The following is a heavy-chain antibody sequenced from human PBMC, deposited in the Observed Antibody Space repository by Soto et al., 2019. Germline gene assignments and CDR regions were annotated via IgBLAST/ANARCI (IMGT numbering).Heavy chain of an antibody. Sequence: GASVKVSCKASGYTFTSYYMHWVRQAPGQGLEWMGIINPSGGSTSYAQKFQGRVTMTRDTSTNTVYMELSSLRSEDTAVYYCARPIAAAGTSLSNGMDVWGQGTTVTVSS. V-gene: IGHV1-46*01. CDR2: INPSGGST. D-gene: IGHD6-13*01. CDR3: ARPIAAAGTSLSNGMDV. J-gene: IGHJ6*02. CDR1: GYTFTSYY.